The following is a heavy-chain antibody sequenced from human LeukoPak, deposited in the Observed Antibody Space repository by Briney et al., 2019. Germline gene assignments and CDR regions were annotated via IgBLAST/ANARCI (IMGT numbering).Heavy chain of an antibody. Sequence: PSQTLSLTCTVSGGSISSYYWSWIRQPPGKGLEWLGYIYYSGSTNYNPSLKSRVTISVDTSKNQFSLKLSSVTAADTAVYYCVRESGRPRYYYYYYMDVWGKGTTVTVSS. V-gene: IGHV4-59*01. CDR1: GGSISSYY. CDR3: VRESGRPRYYYYYYMDV. D-gene: IGHD3-10*01. CDR2: IYYSGST. J-gene: IGHJ6*03.